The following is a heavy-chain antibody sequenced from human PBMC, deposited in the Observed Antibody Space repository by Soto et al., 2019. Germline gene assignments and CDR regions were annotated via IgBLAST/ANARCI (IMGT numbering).Heavy chain of an antibody. V-gene: IGHV3-7*04. Sequence: EVQLVGSGGGLVQPGGSLRLSCVASGFTFRTYWMTWVRQAPGKGLEWVANIKQDGSEKYYVDSVRGRFAISRDNAKDSLYLQMNSLRVEDTAVYYCARDGLNCTYANCRGDAYDVWDQGTMVTVSS. CDR3: ARDGLNCTYANCRGDAYDV. D-gene: IGHD2-2*01. J-gene: IGHJ3*01. CDR1: GFTFRTYW. CDR2: IKQDGSEK.